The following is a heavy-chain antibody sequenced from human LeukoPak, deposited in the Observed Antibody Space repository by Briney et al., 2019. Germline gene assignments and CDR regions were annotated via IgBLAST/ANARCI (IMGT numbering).Heavy chain of an antibody. CDR2: ISYIGGST. V-gene: IGHV3-23*01. CDR1: GFTFSNYA. J-gene: IGHJ3*02. D-gene: IGHD4-17*01. CDR3: AKDPNGDYIGTFDI. Sequence: PGGSLRLSCVASGFTFSNYAVSWVRQAPGKGLEWVSSISYIGGSTYYADSVRGRFAISRDNSKNTLYLQMNSLRAEDTAVYFCAKDPNGDYIGTFDIWGQGTMVTVSS.